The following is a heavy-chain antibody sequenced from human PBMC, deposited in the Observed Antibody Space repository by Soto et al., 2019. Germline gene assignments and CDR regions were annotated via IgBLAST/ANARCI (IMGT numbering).Heavy chain of an antibody. D-gene: IGHD2-21*02. Sequence: EVQLLESGGGFVQPGGSLRRSCTASGVGLSTYAISWVRQAPGKGLEWVSVISSNSGKTDYADSVKGRFSISRDTSENTVYLQINRLRAEYTAVYYCSLPRWGGDCYSPVAYWGQRTLFTVS. CDR3: SLPRWGGDCYSPVAY. J-gene: IGHJ4*02. CDR1: GVGLSTYA. V-gene: IGHV3-23*01. CDR2: ISSNSGKT.